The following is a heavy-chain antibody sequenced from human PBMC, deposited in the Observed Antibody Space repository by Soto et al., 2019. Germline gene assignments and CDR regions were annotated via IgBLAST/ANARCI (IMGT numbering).Heavy chain of an antibody. D-gene: IGHD5-12*01. J-gene: IGHJ6*03. Sequence: GGSLRLSCAASGFTFSSYSMNWVRQAPGKGLEWVSSISSSSSYIYYADSVKGRFTISRDNAKNSLYLQMNSLRVEDTAVYYCARGHPRIYSGYDNYYYYYMDVWGKGTTVTVSS. CDR3: ARGHPRIYSGYDNYYYYYMDV. V-gene: IGHV3-21*01. CDR1: GFTFSSYS. CDR2: ISSSSSYI.